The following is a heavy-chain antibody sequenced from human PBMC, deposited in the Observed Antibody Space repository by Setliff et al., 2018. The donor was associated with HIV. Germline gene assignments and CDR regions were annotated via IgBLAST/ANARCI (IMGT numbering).Heavy chain of an antibody. J-gene: IGHJ4*02. CDR3: ATVPLGDWSFDS. Sequence: ASVKVSCKVSGYTVTELPINWVRQAPGKGPEWMGGSDAEDGESVYAQKFQDRVTMTEDRSTDTAYMELSSLRSEDTAVYYCATVPLGDWSFDSWGQGTLVTVSS. V-gene: IGHV1-24*01. CDR2: SDAEDGES. CDR1: GYTVTELP. D-gene: IGHD3-9*01.